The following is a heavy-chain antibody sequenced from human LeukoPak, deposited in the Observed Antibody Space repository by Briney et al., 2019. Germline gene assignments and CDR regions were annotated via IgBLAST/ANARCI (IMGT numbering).Heavy chain of an antibody. CDR1: GFTVSSNY. D-gene: IGHD6-13*01. CDR2: IYSGGST. J-gene: IGHJ4*02. CDR3: AVRYSGSWYLFDY. V-gene: IGHV3-53*01. Sequence: GGSLRLSCAASGFTVSSNYMSWVRQAPGKGLGWVSVIYSGGSTYYADSVKGRFTISRDNSKNTLYLQMNSLRAEDTAVYYCAVRYSGSWYLFDYWGQGTLVTVSS.